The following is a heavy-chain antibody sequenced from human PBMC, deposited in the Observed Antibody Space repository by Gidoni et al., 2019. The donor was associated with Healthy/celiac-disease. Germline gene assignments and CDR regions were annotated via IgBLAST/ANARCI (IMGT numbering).Heavy chain of an antibody. Sequence: EVQLVESGGGLVKPGGSLRLSCAASGFTFSSYSMNWVRQAPGKGLEWVSSISSSSSYIYYADSVKGRFTISRDNAKNSLYLQMNSLRAEDTAVYYCARDGRIAARPHDYWGQGTLVTVSS. CDR1: GFTFSSYS. J-gene: IGHJ4*02. CDR2: ISSSSSYI. V-gene: IGHV3-21*01. D-gene: IGHD6-6*01. CDR3: ARDGRIAARPHDY.